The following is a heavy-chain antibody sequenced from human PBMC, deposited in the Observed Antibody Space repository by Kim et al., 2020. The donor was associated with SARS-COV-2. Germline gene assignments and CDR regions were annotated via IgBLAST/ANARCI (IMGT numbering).Heavy chain of an antibody. J-gene: IGHJ4*02. V-gene: IGHV3-74*01. Sequence: DSGKGRFTIARDNAKNTLYLQMNSLRAEDTAVYYCARDLSEYSGSYDIYYWGQGTLVTVSS. CDR3: ARDLSEYSGSYDIYY. D-gene: IGHD1-26*01.